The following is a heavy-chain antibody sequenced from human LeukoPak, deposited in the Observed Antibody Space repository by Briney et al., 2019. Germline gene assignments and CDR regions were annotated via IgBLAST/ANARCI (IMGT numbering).Heavy chain of an antibody. D-gene: IGHD6-13*01. V-gene: IGHV4-59*12. J-gene: IGHJ6*03. Sequence: SETLSLTCTVSGGSISSYYWSWIRQPPGKGMEWIGYIYYSGSTNYNPSLKSRVTISVDTSKNQFSLKLSSVTAADTAVYYCARDVGSSWYNYMDVWGKGTTVTVSS. CDR1: GGSISSYY. CDR3: ARDVGSSWYNYMDV. CDR2: IYYSGST.